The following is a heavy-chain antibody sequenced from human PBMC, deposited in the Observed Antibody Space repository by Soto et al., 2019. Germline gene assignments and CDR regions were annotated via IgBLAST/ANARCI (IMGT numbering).Heavy chain of an antibody. J-gene: IGHJ6*02. V-gene: IGHV4-34*01. CDR1: GGSFSGYY. CDR3: ARAAYDFWSGYIPEYYYYYGMDV. CDR2: INHSGST. Sequence: SETLSLTCAVYGGSFSGYYWSWIRQPPGKRLEWIGEINHSGSTNYNPSLKSRVTISVDTSKNQFSLKLSSVTAADTAVYYCARAAYDFWSGYIPEYYYYYGMDVWGQGTTVTVSS. D-gene: IGHD3-3*01.